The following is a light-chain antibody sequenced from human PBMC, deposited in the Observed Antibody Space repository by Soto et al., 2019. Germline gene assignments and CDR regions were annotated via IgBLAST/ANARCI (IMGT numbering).Light chain of an antibody. J-gene: IGLJ2*01. CDR1: SGYSNCK. V-gene: IGLV9-49*01. Sequence: QSVLSQPPSASASLGASVTLTCTLSSGYSNCKVDCYQQRPGKGPHFVMRVGTGGIVGFKGDGIPDRFSVLGSGLNRYLIIKNIQEEDESDYHSGADHGSGINVKIGGGTQLTVL. CDR3: GADHGSGINVK. CDR2: VGTGGIVG.